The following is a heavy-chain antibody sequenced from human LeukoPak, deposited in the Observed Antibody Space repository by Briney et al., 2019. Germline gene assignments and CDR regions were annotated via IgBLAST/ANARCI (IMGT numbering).Heavy chain of an antibody. CDR3: VRALGSSSGDS. CDR2: ISGSGGST. V-gene: IGHV3-23*01. D-gene: IGHD6-6*01. CDR1: GFTFSSYA. J-gene: IGHJ4*02. Sequence: HPGGSLRLSCAASGFTFSSYAMSWVRQAPGKGLEWVSAISGSGGSTYYADSVKGRFTISRDNAKDSLYLQMNSLRAEDTAVYYCVRALGSSSGDSWGQGALVTVSS.